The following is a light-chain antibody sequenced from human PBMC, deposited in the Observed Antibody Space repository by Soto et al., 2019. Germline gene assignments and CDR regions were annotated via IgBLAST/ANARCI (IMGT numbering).Light chain of an antibody. V-gene: IGKV3-20*01. J-gene: IGKJ1*01. CDR1: QSVSSDS. CDR3: QQYGSAPRT. CDR2: DAS. Sequence: EIVLTQSPGTLSLSPGERTILSCRASQSVSSDSLAWYRQKPGQAPRLLVYDASSRATGIPDRFSGSGSGTDFTVTISRLEPADFAVYYCQQYGSAPRTFGQGTKVEIE.